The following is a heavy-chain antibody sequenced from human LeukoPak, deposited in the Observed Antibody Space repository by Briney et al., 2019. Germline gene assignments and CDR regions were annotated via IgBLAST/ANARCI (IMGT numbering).Heavy chain of an antibody. CDR2: ITSGTTYI. Sequence: GGSLRLSCAASGFTFSDYNMNWVRQSPEKGLEWVSSITSGTTYIYYADSVKGRFTISRDNAKNSLYLQMNSLRAEDTAVYYCARQGVNYDILTGYWRLYYFDYWGQGTLVTVSS. V-gene: IGHV3-21*01. CDR1: GFTFSDYN. CDR3: ARQGVNYDILTGYWRLYYFDY. D-gene: IGHD3-9*01. J-gene: IGHJ4*02.